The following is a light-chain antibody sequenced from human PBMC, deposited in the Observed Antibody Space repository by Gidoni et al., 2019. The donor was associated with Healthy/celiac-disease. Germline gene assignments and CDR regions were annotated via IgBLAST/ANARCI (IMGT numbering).Light chain of an antibody. CDR3: SSYTSSSTLV. J-gene: IGLJ2*01. V-gene: IGLV2-14*03. CDR1: SSAVGGYNY. CDR2: GFS. Sequence: QSALTQLAPVSGSPGQSTTISCTGTSSAVGGYNYASWYQQHPGKAPKLMIYGFSNRPSGVSNRFSGSKSGNTASLTISGLQAEDEADYYCSSYTSSSTLVFGGGTKLTVL.